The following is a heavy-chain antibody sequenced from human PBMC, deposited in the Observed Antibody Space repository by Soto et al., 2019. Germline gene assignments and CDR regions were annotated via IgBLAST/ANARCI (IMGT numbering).Heavy chain of an antibody. CDR1: GGSISGSSYY. CDR2: MYTTGTT. CDR3: ATSPRVGITTT. J-gene: IGHJ4*02. Sequence: QLQVQESGPGLVKPSETLSLTCTVSGGSISGSSYYWGWIRQPPGKGLEWIGTMYTTGTTYYNPSLKSRVTISVDTSKNQFSLILTSVTAADTAVYYCATSPRVGITTTGGQGTLVTVSS. D-gene: IGHD1-26*01. V-gene: IGHV4-39*01.